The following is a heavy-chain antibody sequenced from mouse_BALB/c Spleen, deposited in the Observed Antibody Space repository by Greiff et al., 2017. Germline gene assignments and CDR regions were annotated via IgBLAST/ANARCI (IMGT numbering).Heavy chain of an antibody. CDR1: GFSLTSYG. V-gene: IGHV2-9*02. D-gene: IGHD2-4*01. CDR3: AREGLRLH. Sequence: VKLVESGPGLVAPSQSLSITCTVSGFSLTSYGVHWVRQPPGKGLEWLGVIWAGGSTNYNSALMSRLSISKDNSKSQVFLKMNSLQTDDTAMYYCAREGLRLHWGQGTLVTVSA. CDR2: IWAGGST. J-gene: IGHJ3*01.